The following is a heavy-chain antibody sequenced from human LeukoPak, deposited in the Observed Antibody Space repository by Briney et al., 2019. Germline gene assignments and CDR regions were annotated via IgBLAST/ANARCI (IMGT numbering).Heavy chain of an antibody. Sequence: ASVKVSCKASGYTFTSYGISWVRQAPGQGLEWMGVINPSGDGTSYPQKFQGRVTMTRNVSTSTVYMDLSSLRPDDTAVYYCARTCCSETSKFDYWGQGSLVTVSS. J-gene: IGHJ4*02. CDR1: GYTFTSYG. D-gene: IGHD2-15*01. CDR2: INPSGDGT. CDR3: ARTCCSETSKFDY. V-gene: IGHV1-46*01.